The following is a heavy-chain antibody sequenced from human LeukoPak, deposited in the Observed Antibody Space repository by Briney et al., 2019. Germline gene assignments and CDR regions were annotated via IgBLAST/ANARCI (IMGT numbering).Heavy chain of an antibody. J-gene: IGHJ4*02. CDR2: IYYSGST. CDR1: GGSISSYY. V-gene: IGHV4-59*01. Sequence: SETLSLTCTVSGGSISSYYWSWIRQPPGKGLEWIGYIYYSGSTNYNPSLKSRVTISVDTSKNQFSLKLSSVTAADTAVYYCARVGGYSSGPEPSFDYWGQGTLSPSPQ. CDR3: ARVGGYSSGPEPSFDY. D-gene: IGHD6-19*01.